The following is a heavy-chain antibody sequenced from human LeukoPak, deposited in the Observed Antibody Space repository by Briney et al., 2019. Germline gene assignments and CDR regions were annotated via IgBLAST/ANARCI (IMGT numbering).Heavy chain of an antibody. CDR2: ISWNSGSI. J-gene: IGHJ6*03. Sequence: GGSLRLSCAASGFTFDDYAMHWVRQAPGKGLEWVSGISWNSGSIGYADSVKGRFTISRDNAKNALYLQMNSLRVEDTALYYCARDRDMDVWGKGTTVTISS. CDR3: ARDRDMDV. V-gene: IGHV3-9*01. CDR1: GFTFDDYA.